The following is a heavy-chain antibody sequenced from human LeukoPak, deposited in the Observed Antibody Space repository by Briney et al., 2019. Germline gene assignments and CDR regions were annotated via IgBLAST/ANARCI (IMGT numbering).Heavy chain of an antibody. Sequence: ASVKVSCKASGGTFSSYAISWVRQAPGLGLEWMGGIIPIFGTANYAQKFQGRVTITADKSTSTAYMELSSLRSEDTAVYYCARMGIQLTFDYWGQGTLVTVSS. CDR1: GGTFSSYA. CDR3: ARMGIQLTFDY. D-gene: IGHD5-18*01. J-gene: IGHJ4*02. CDR2: IIPIFGTA. V-gene: IGHV1-69*06.